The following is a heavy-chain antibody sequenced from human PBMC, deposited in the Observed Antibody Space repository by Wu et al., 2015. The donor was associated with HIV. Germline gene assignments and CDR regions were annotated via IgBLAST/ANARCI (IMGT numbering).Heavy chain of an antibody. CDR2: ISYSGTT. CDR3: ARFRDYYDFGLGGAADAFDI. CDR1: GGSISTYY. D-gene: IGHD3-22*01. V-gene: IGHV4-59*01. Sequence: QVQLQESGPGLVKPSETLSLTCTVSGGSISTYYWSWIRQPPGKGLEWIGYISYSGTTNYNSSLKSRVTISVDTSRNQFSLRLSSVTAADTALYYCARFRDYYDFGLGGAADAFDIWGQGTVVTVSS. J-gene: IGHJ3*02.